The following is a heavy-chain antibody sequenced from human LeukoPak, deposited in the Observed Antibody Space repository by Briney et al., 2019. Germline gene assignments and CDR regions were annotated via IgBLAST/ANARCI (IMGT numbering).Heavy chain of an antibody. CDR1: GGSISSGSYY. D-gene: IGHD4-17*01. CDR3: ASTLKVTTPFSLRY. CDR2: ITSSGTT. V-gene: IGHV4-61*02. Sequence: SQTLSLTCTISGGSISSGSYYWSWIRQPAGKGLEWIGRITSSGTTTYNPSLNSRVTISLDTSKNQFSLKLSSVTAADTAVYYCASTLKVTTPFSLRYWGQGTLVTVSS. J-gene: IGHJ4*02.